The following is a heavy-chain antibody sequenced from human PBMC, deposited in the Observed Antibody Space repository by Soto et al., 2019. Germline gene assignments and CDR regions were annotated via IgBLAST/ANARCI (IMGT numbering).Heavy chain of an antibody. J-gene: IGHJ5*02. CDR3: ARGTYAYDVQTARGLNWFDP. V-gene: IGHV4-30-4*01. Sequence: PSEALSLTCTVSGDSITRGDYYWTWIRQPPGKGLERIGYIYYSGSPYYNPSLKSRVSMSVDTSNNQFSLELTSVTAADSAVYYCARGTYAYDVQTARGLNWFDPWGQGTLATVSS. CDR2: IYYSGSP. D-gene: IGHD3-22*01. CDR1: GDSITRGDYY.